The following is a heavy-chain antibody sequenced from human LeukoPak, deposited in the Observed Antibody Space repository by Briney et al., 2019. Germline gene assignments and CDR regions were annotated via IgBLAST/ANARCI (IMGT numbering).Heavy chain of an antibody. CDR3: AKVRLGDTTGAFDI. Sequence: GGSLRLSCAASGFTFSSYDMHWVRQAPGKGLEWLADISNDGSNKYHADSVKGRFTISRDNSKNTLYLQINSLRAEDTAVYYCAKVRLGDTTGAFDIWGQGTMVTVSS. CDR1: GFTFSSYD. V-gene: IGHV3-30*18. D-gene: IGHD1-26*01. CDR2: ISNDGSNK. J-gene: IGHJ3*02.